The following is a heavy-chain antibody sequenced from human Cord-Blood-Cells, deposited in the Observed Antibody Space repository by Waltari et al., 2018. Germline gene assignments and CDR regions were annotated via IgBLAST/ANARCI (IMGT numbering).Heavy chain of an antibody. CDR1: GCSISSSSYY. Sequence: QLQLQESGPGLVKPSGTLSLTCTVSGCSISSSSYYWGWIRQPPGKGLEGIGSSYYSEGTYYNPSRKRRVTISLDTSKNQFYLKLSSVTSADTAVYYCARRDIVVVVAAFDYWGQGTLVTVSS. CDR2: SYYSEGT. V-gene: IGHV4-39*01. D-gene: IGHD2-15*01. CDR3: ARRDIVVVVAAFDY. J-gene: IGHJ4*02.